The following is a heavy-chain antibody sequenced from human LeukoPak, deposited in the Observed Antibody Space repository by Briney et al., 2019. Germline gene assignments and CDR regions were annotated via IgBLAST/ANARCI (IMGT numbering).Heavy chain of an antibody. Sequence: PGGSLRLSCAASGFAFSSYGMSWVRQAPGKGLEWVSDISGTGGNTYYADSVKGRFTISRDNSKNTLYLQMNSLRAEDTAVYYCAKKPIPPYGDYGDDDAFDIWGQGTMVTVSS. D-gene: IGHD4-17*01. CDR3: AKKPIPPYGDYGDDDAFDI. J-gene: IGHJ3*02. CDR2: ISGTGGNT. V-gene: IGHV3-23*01. CDR1: GFAFSSYG.